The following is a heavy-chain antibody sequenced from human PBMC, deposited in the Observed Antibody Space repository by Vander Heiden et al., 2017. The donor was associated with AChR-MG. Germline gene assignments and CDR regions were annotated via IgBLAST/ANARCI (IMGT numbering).Heavy chain of an antibody. Sequence: EVQLVESGGGLVQPGGSLRLSCAASGFTFRSDWMGWVRQAPGKGLEWVANIKQDGSEKYYVDSVKGRFTISRDNAKNSLYLQMNSLRAEDTAVYYCARDQLWTTLTFDYWGQGTLVTVSS. D-gene: IGHD4-4*01. V-gene: IGHV3-7*01. J-gene: IGHJ4*02. CDR3: ARDQLWTTLTFDY. CDR2: IKQDGSEK. CDR1: GFTFRSDW.